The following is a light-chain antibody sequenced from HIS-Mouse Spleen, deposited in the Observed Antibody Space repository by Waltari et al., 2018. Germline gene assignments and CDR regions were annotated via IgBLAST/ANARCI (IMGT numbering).Light chain of an antibody. Sequence: GGTVTLTCGLSSGSVSTSYYPSWYQQTPGQAPRTLIYSTNTRSSGVPDRFSGSILGNKAALTITGAQADDESDYYCVLYMGSGIWVFGGGTKLNVL. CDR1: SGSVSTSYY. J-gene: IGLJ3*02. V-gene: IGLV8-61*01. CDR2: STN. CDR3: VLYMGSGIWV.